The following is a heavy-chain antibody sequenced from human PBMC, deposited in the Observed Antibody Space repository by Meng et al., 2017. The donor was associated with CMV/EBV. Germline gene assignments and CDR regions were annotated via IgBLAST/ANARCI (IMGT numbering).Heavy chain of an antibody. CDR1: GFTFSDYY. J-gene: IGHJ3*02. CDR2: ISSSGSTT. V-gene: IGHV3-11*04. D-gene: IGHD3-3*01. Sequence: GGSLRLSCAASGFTFSDYYMSWIRQAPGKGLEWVSYISSSGSTTHYAESVKGRFTISRDNAKNSVYLQMNTLRAEDTAVYYCARDVFRGEAFDIWGQGTMVTVSS. CDR3: ARDVFRGEAFDI.